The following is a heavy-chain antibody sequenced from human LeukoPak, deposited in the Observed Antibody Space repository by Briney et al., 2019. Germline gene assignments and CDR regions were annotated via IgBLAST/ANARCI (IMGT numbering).Heavy chain of an antibody. CDR2: ICCSGST. D-gene: IGHD2-15*01. J-gene: IGHJ1*01. V-gene: IGHV4-59*01. Sequence: SETLSLTCPVSGGSISNYYRSWMRPPPAKGLEGIGYICCSGSTNYNPSLRSRVTISVDTSKNQFSLKLSSVTAADTAVYYCARVLGYCSGGGCSEYFQHWGQGTLVTVSS. CDR1: GGSISNYY. CDR3: ARVLGYCSGGGCSEYFQH.